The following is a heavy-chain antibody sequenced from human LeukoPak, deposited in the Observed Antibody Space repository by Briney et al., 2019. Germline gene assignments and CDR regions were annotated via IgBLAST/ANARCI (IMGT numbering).Heavy chain of an antibody. CDR3: ARAYSYGSVYYYGMDV. CDR1: GFTFSSYA. Sequence: GGSLRLSCAASGFTFSSYAMHWVRQAPGKGLEWVAVISYDGSNKYYADSVKGRFTISRDNSKNTLYLQMNSLRAEDTAVYYCARAYSYGSVYYYGMDVWGQGTTVTVSS. J-gene: IGHJ6*02. CDR2: ISYDGSNK. D-gene: IGHD5-18*01. V-gene: IGHV3-30-3*01.